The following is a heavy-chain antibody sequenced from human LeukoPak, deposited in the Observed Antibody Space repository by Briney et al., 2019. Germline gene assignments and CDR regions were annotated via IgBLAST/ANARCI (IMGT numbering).Heavy chain of an antibody. CDR1: GFIFNNFA. J-gene: IGHJ4*02. V-gene: IGHV3-23*01. CDR3: AKDSSHVSGNYDYLDY. Sequence: GGSLRLSCAASGFIFNNFAMSWVRQAPGEGLEWVSGISGSGGNTYYADSVKGRFTISRDNSKNTLDLQMNSLRADDTAVYYCAKDSSHVSGNYDYLDYWGQGALVTVSS. CDR2: ISGSGGNT. D-gene: IGHD1-26*01.